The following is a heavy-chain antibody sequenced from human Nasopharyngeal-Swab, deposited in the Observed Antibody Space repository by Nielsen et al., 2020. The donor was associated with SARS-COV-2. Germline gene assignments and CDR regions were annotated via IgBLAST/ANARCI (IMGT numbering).Heavy chain of an antibody. J-gene: IGHJ6*02. V-gene: IGHV3-23*03. Sequence: VCQAAGKGLAWVSVIYSGGSSTYYADSVKGRFTISRDNSKNTLYLQMNSLRAEDTAVYYCAKDGYYYDSSGYGMDVWGQGTTVTVSS. D-gene: IGHD3-22*01. CDR3: AKDGYYYDSSGYGMDV. CDR2: IYSGGSST.